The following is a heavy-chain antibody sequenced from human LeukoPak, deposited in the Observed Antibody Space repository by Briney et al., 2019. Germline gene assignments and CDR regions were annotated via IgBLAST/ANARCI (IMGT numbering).Heavy chain of an antibody. CDR1: GFTFSSYA. CDR2: ISGSGGST. D-gene: IGHD2-2*01. CDR3: AKDIVVVPAAQRDYFDY. J-gene: IGHJ4*02. V-gene: IGHV3-23*01. Sequence: GGSLRLSCAASGFTFSSYAMSWVRQAPGKGLEWVSAISGSGGSTYYADSVKGRFTISRDNSKNTMYLQMNSLRAEDTAVYYCAKDIVVVPAAQRDYFDYWGQGTLVTVSS.